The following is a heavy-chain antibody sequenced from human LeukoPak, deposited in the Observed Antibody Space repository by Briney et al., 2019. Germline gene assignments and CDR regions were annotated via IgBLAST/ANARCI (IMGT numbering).Heavy chain of an antibody. CDR1: GYTFTGHY. J-gene: IGHJ3*02. D-gene: IGHD1-7*01. V-gene: IGHV1-2*02. CDR3: ARGGPNYAFEI. Sequence: ASVKVSCKACGYTFTGHYMLWVRQAPGQGREWMGWINPNSGGTHYEQKFQGRVTMTRDTSISTAYMKLSRLRSDDTAVYDVARGGPNYAFEIWGQGTMVTVSS. CDR2: INPNSGGT.